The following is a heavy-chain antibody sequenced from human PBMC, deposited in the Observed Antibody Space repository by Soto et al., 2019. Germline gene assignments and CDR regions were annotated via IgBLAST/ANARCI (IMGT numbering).Heavy chain of an antibody. CDR3: AKTPTYSGSYFDY. D-gene: IGHD1-26*01. V-gene: IGHV3-23*01. Sequence: PGGSLRLSCAASGFTFSSYAMSWVRQPPRKRMKWVSAISGSGGSTYYADSVKGRFTISRDNSKNTLYLKMNSLRAEDTAVYYCAKTPTYSGSYFDYWGEGILVTVS. J-gene: IGHJ4*02. CDR1: GFTFSSYA. CDR2: ISGSGGST.